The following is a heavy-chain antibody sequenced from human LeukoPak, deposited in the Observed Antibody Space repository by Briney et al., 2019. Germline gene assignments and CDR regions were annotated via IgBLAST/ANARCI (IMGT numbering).Heavy chain of an antibody. CDR1: GGTFSSYA. Sequence: ASVKVSCKASGGTFSSYAISWVRQAPGQGLEWMGWISAYNGNTNYAQKLQGRVTMTTDTSTSTAYMELRSLRSDDTAVYYCARANIYTGGAFDIWGQGTMVTVSS. CDR2: ISAYNGNT. V-gene: IGHV1-18*01. D-gene: IGHD2-15*01. CDR3: ARANIYTGGAFDI. J-gene: IGHJ3*02.